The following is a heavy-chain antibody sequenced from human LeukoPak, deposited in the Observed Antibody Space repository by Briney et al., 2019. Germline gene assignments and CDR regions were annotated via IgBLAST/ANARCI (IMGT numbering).Heavy chain of an antibody. V-gene: IGHV4-59*01. CDR3: ARAPNGFGAFDI. Sequence: PSETLSLTCTVSGGSMRSYYWVWIRQPPGKGLEWIGYIYYSGSTDYNPSLKSRVTISVDTSKNQFSLKMSSVTAADTALYYCARAPNGFGAFDIWGPGTMVTVSS. CDR1: GGSMRSYY. J-gene: IGHJ3*02. CDR2: IYYSGST. D-gene: IGHD2-8*01.